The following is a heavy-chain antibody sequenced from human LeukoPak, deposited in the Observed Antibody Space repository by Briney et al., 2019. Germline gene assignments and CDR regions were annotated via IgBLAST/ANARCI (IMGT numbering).Heavy chain of an antibody. CDR3: ARGPPFGSGTYYVDY. CDR2: ISSSSSSTI. D-gene: IGHD3-10*01. CDR1: GFTFSSYN. J-gene: IGHJ4*02. Sequence: GGSLRLSCAASGFTFSSYNMNWVRQAPGKGLEWVSYISSSSSSTIYHADSVKGRFTVSRDNAKNSLYLQMNSLRAEDTAVYYCARGPPFGSGTYYVDYWGQGTQVTVSS. V-gene: IGHV3-48*01.